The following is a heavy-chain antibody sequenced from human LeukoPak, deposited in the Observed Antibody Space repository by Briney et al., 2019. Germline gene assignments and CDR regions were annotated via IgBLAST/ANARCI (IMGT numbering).Heavy chain of an antibody. CDR2: ITGSGDGT. V-gene: IGHV3-23*01. J-gene: IGHJ4*02. CDR3: AKGSSSSRPYYFDY. Sequence: GGSLRLSCAASGFTFSNYAMSWVRQAPGKGLEWFSAITGSGDGTYHADSVKGRLTISRDNSKNTLFLQMNSLRAEDTAVYYCAKGSSSSRPYYFDYWGQGTLVTVSS. CDR1: GFTFSNYA. D-gene: IGHD2-2*01.